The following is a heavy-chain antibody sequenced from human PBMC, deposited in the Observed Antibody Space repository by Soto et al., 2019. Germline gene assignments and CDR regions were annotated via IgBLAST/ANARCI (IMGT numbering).Heavy chain of an antibody. Sequence: EVQLLESGGGLVQPGGSLRLSCAASGFTFSSYAMSRVRRAPGKGLEWALAIRGRGGSTYYADSVKGRFAISRDNSENTLYLEMNSLRGEDTAVYYCAKMGVVVVAATISPFDYWGQGTLVTVSS. D-gene: IGHD2-15*01. CDR2: IRGRGGST. CDR1: GFTFSSYA. CDR3: AKMGVVVVAATISPFDY. V-gene: IGHV3-23*01. J-gene: IGHJ4*02.